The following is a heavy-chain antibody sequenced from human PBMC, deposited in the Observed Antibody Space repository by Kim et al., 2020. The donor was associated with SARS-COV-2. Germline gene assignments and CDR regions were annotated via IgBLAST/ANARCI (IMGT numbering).Heavy chain of an antibody. Sequence: GGSLRLSCAASGFTFSSYAMHWVRQGLGNGLAWVAVISSAGRNKYYADSVKGRFTISRDNSKNTLYLQMNSLRAEDTAVYYCARGGTGSWYRDYFDYWGQGTLVTVSS. CDR1: GFTFSSYA. D-gene: IGHD6-13*01. CDR2: ISSAGRNK. CDR3: ARGGTGSWYRDYFDY. V-gene: IGHV3-30*04. J-gene: IGHJ4*02.